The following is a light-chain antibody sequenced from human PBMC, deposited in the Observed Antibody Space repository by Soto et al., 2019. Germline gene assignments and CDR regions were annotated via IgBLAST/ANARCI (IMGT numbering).Light chain of an antibody. CDR1: SSNIGSDY. CDR3: FSYAGGYTWV. CDR2: RDI. J-gene: IGLJ3*02. V-gene: IGLV1-47*01. Sequence: QSVLTQPPSASGTPGQTVTITCSGSSSNIGSDYVFWYQQLPGTAPRLLIYRDIQRPSGVPDRFSGSKSGSSGSLAISGLQAEDEADYYCFSYAGGYTWVFGGGTKLTVL.